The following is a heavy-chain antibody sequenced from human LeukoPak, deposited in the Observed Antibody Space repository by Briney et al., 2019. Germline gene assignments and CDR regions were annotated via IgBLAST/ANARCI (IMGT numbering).Heavy chain of an antibody. J-gene: IGHJ4*02. CDR1: GFTFSSYG. V-gene: IGHV3-33*08. CDR2: IWYDGSNK. D-gene: IGHD5-12*01. CDR3: ARSSSDINDY. Sequence: GGSLRLSCAASGFTFSSYGMHWVRQAPGKGQEWVAVIWYDGSNKYYADSVKGRFTISRDNSKNTLYLQMNSLRAEDTAVYYCARSSSDINDYWGQGTLVTVSS.